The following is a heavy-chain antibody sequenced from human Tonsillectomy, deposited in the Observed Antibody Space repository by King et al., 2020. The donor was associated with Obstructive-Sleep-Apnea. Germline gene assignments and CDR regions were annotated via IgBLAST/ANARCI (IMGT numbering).Heavy chain of an antibody. CDR2: ISSSSTTI. Sequence: VQLVESGGGVVQPGGSLRLACAASGFTFSSYNMNWVRQAPGKWLEWVSYISSSSTTIYYADSVKGRFTISRDNAKNSLYLQMNSLRAEETAVYYCAREDTIDFWSGYSPTFDYWGQGTLVTVSS. V-gene: IGHV3-48*04. D-gene: IGHD3-3*01. J-gene: IGHJ4*02. CDR1: GFTFSSYN. CDR3: AREDTIDFWSGYSPTFDY.